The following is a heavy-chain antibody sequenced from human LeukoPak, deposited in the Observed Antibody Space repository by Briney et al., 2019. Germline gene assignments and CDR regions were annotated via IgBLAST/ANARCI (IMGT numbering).Heavy chain of an antibody. CDR1: GGSISSYY. CDR3: ARIAVADYDAFDI. CDR2: IYTSGST. Sequence: PSETLSLTCTVSGGSISSYYWSWIPQPAGKGLEWSGRIYTSGSTNYNPSLKSRVTMSVDTSKNQFYLKLSYVTAADAAVYYCARIAVADYDAFDIWGQGTMVTVSS. D-gene: IGHD6-19*01. V-gene: IGHV4-4*07. J-gene: IGHJ3*02.